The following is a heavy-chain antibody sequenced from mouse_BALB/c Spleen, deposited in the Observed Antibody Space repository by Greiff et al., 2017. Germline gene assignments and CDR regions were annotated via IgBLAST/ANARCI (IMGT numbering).Heavy chain of an antibody. CDR2: IDPFNGGT. CDR1: GYSFTSYY. Sequence: VQLQQSGPELMKPGASVKISCKASGYSFTSYYMHWVKQSHGKSLEWIGYIDPFNGGTSYNQKFKGKATLTVDKSSSTAYMHLSSLTSEDSAVYYCARSTMITTSMDYWGQGTSVTVSS. D-gene: IGHD2-4*01. J-gene: IGHJ4*01. CDR3: ARSTMITTSMDY. V-gene: IGHV1S135*01.